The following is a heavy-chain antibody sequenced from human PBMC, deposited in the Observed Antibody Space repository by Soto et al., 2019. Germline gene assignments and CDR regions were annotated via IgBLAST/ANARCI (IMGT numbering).Heavy chain of an antibody. Sequence: ASVKVSCKASGYTFTSYGISWVRQAPGQGLEWMGWISAYNGNTNYAQKLQGRVTMTTDTSTSTAYMELRSLRSDDTAVYYCARRWGGYSYGYSTANFDYWGQGTLVTVSS. D-gene: IGHD5-18*01. J-gene: IGHJ4*02. CDR1: GYTFTSYG. V-gene: IGHV1-18*04. CDR3: ARRWGGYSYGYSTANFDY. CDR2: ISAYNGNT.